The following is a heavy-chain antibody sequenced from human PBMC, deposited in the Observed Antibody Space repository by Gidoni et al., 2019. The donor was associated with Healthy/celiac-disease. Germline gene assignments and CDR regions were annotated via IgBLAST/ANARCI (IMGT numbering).Heavy chain of an antibody. CDR3: ARVLDYDSSGPTRGFDP. CDR1: GGSISSYY. J-gene: IGHJ5*02. CDR2: IFYSGST. Sequence: QVQLQESGPGLVKPSETLSLTCTVSGGSISSYYWSWLRQPPGKGLEWIGYIFYSGSTNYNPPLKSRVTISVDTSKNQFSLKLSSVTAADTAVYYCARVLDYDSSGPTRGFDPWGQGTLVTVSS. V-gene: IGHV4-59*01. D-gene: IGHD3-22*01.